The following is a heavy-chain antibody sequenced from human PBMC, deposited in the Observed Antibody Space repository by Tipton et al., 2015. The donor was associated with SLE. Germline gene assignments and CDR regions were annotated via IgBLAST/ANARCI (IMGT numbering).Heavy chain of an antibody. CDR2: VYFTGST. Sequence: TLSLTCNVSGGSTSSKSYYWAWIRQPPGKGLEWIGSVYFTGSTYYQSSLKSRVTISIDTSKNQIFLKLTSVTAADTGVFYCARMGGIYYDTSGFRGGGFGRWGQGTLVTVAS. CDR3: ARMGGIYYDTSGFRGGGFGR. J-gene: IGHJ4*02. V-gene: IGHV4-39*07. CDR1: GGSTSSKSYY. D-gene: IGHD3-22*01.